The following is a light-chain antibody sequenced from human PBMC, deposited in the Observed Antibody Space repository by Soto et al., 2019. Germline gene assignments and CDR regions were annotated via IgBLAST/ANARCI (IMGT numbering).Light chain of an antibody. Sequence: EIVLTQSPGTLSLSPGERATLSCRASQSVSSSYLAWYQQKPGQAPRLLIYGASSRATGIPARFSGSGSGTEFTLTINSLQPDDFATYYCQHYNSYSEAFGHGTKVDI. CDR3: QHYNSYSEA. V-gene: IGKV3-20*01. CDR1: QSVSSSY. CDR2: GAS. J-gene: IGKJ1*01.